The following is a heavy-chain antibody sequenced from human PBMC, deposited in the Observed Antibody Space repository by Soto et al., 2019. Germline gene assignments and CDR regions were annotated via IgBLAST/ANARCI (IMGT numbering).Heavy chain of an antibody. CDR1: GGSISSGGYY. J-gene: IGHJ6*02. D-gene: IGHD3-3*02. Sequence: SETLSLTCTVSGGSISSGGYYWSWIRQHPGKGLEWIGYIYYSGSTYYNPSLKSRVTISVDTSKNQFSLKLSSVTAADTAVYYCQALGYYYYGMDVWGQGTTVTRLL. CDR3: QALGYYYYGMDV. V-gene: IGHV4-31*03. CDR2: IYYSGST.